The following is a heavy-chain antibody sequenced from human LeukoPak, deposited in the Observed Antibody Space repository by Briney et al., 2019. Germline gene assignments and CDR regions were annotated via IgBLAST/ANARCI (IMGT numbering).Heavy chain of an antibody. CDR2: ISGSGGST. CDR1: GFIFSNYA. Sequence: GGSLRLSCAVSGFIFSNYAMNWVRQAPGKGLEWVSAISGSGGSTYYADSVKGRFTISRDNSKNTLYLQMNSLRAEDTALYYCARVVYDFWSAYDYWGQGTLVTVSS. V-gene: IGHV3-23*01. CDR3: ARVVYDFWSAYDY. J-gene: IGHJ4*02. D-gene: IGHD3-3*01.